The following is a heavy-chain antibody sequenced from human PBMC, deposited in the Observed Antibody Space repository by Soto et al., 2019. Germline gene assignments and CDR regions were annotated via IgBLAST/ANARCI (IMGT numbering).Heavy chain of an antibody. J-gene: IGHJ6*02. CDR3: ARDQVLQLVPRLGYYYYGMDV. CDR2: IWYDGSNK. CDR1: GFTFSSYG. V-gene: IGHV3-33*01. Sequence: GGSLRLSCAASGFTFSSYGMHWVRQAPGKGLEWVAVIWYDGSNKYYADSVKGRFTISRDNSKNTLYLQMNSLRAEDTAVYYCARDQVLQLVPRLGYYYYGMDVWGQGTTVTVSS. D-gene: IGHD6-13*01.